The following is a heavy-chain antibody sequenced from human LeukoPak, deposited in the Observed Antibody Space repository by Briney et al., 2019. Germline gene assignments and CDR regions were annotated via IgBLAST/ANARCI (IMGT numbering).Heavy chain of an antibody. CDR1: GLTFDDYG. J-gene: IGHJ4*02. CDR2: INWNGGNT. V-gene: IGHV3-20*04. Sequence: PGGSLRLSCAASGLTFDDYGMSWVRQAPGKGLEWVSGINWNGGNTGYADSVKGRFTISRDNAKNSLYLQMDSLRAEDTALYYCGRDLSGWYGPDYWGQGTLVTVSS. D-gene: IGHD6-19*01. CDR3: GRDLSGWYGPDY.